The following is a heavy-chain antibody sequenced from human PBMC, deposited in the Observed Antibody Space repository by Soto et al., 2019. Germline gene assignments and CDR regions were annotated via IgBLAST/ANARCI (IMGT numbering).Heavy chain of an antibody. J-gene: IGHJ4*02. V-gene: IGHV3-21*01. CDR1: GFTFSSYS. CDR2: ISSSSSYI. D-gene: IGHD1-26*01. CDR3: ARGYMGATSGVGY. Sequence: GGSLRLSCAASGFTFSSYSMNWVRQAPGKWLEWVSSISSSSSYIYYADSVKGRFTISRDNAKNSLYLQMNSLRAEDTAVYYCARGYMGATSGVGYWGQGXLVTV.